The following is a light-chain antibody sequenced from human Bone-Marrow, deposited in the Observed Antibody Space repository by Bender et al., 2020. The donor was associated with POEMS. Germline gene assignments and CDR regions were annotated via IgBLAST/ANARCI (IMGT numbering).Light chain of an antibody. Sequence: QSALTQPASVSGSPGQSITISCTGTSSDVGGYNYVAWYQQHPGKAPKVMIYEVTKRPSGVSNRFSGSKSGNTASLTISGLQAEDEADYYCCSYAGNSLVFGGGTKLTVL. CDR1: SSDVGGYNY. V-gene: IGLV2-23*02. CDR3: CSYAGNSLV. CDR2: EVT. J-gene: IGLJ3*02.